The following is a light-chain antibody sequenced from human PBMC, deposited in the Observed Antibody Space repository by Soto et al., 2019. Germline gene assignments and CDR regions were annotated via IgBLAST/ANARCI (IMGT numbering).Light chain of an antibody. Sequence: QPVLTQSPSASASLGASVMLTCTLSSGHSNYAIAWHQQQSEKGPRYLMKLNSDGSHSKGDGIPDRFSGSSSGAERYLTISSLQSEDEADYYCQTWGSGIVVFGGGTQLTVL. CDR1: SGHSNYA. CDR2: LNSDGSH. J-gene: IGLJ2*01. CDR3: QTWGSGIVV. V-gene: IGLV4-69*01.